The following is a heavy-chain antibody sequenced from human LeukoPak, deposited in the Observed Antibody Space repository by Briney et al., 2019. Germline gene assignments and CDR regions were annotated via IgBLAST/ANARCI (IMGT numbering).Heavy chain of an antibody. CDR2: INLDGSQK. CDR3: ANNRYSSRWRGAFDV. D-gene: IGHD6-13*01. V-gene: IGHV3-7*03. Sequence: GGSLRLSCAASGFTFSNYWMAWVRQAPGKGPEWVANINLDGSQKYYVDSVKGRFTISRDNSKNTLYLHMNSLRAEDAAVYYCANNRYSSRWRGAFDVWGQGTMITVSS. CDR1: GFTFSNYW. J-gene: IGHJ3*01.